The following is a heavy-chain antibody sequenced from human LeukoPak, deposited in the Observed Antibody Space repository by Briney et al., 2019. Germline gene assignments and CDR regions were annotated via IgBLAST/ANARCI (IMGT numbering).Heavy chain of an antibody. Sequence: SETLSLTCTVSGGSISSSSYYWGWIRQPPGKGLEWIGSIYYSGSTYYNPSLKSRVTISVDTSKNQFSLKLSSVTAADTAVYYCARPRVTMVRGGDWFDPWGQGTLVTVSS. V-gene: IGHV4-39*01. CDR3: ARPRVTMVRGGDWFDP. CDR1: GGSISSSSYY. J-gene: IGHJ5*02. CDR2: IYYSGST. D-gene: IGHD3-10*01.